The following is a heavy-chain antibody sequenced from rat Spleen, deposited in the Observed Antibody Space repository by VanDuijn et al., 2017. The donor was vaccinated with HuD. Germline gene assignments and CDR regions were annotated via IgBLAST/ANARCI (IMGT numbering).Heavy chain of an antibody. Sequence: EVQLVESDGGLVQPGRSLKLSCVASGFTFSNSGMHWIRQAPTKGLEWVASISPSGGNTYYRDSVQGRFTISRDTAKSTLYLQMDSLRSEDTATYYCARHGYDGSYYYWDYWGQGVMVTVSS. D-gene: IGHD1-12*02. CDR2: ISPSGGNT. J-gene: IGHJ2*01. CDR1: GFTFSNSG. CDR3: ARHGYDGSYYYWDY. V-gene: IGHV5-19*01.